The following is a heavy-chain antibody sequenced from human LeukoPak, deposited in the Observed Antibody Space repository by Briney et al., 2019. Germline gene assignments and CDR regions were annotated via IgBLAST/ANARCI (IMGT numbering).Heavy chain of an antibody. CDR1: GYSINSGYY. J-gene: IGHJ4*02. V-gene: IGHV4-38-2*02. CDR3: AGRPRGASFDD. Sequence: SQTLSLTCTVSGYSINSGYYWGWIRQPPGKGLEWVGSIYHSGSTYYNPSLTSRVTISVDTSKNQFSLKLTSVTAADTAVYYCAGRPRGASFDDWGQGTLVTVSS. CDR2: IYHSGST. D-gene: IGHD3-10*01.